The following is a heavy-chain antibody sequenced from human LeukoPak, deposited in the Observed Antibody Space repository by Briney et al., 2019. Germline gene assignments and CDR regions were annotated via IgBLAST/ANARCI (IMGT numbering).Heavy chain of an antibody. V-gene: IGHV1-69*13. J-gene: IGHJ6*02. D-gene: IGHD2-15*01. Sequence: GASVKVSCKASGGTFSSYAISWVRQAPGQGLEWMGGIIPIFGTANYAQKFQGRVTITADESTSTAYMELSSLRSEDTAVYYCARGIQTAIVSPLRSYYYYYGMDVWGQGTTVTVSS. CDR1: GGTFSSYA. CDR3: ARGIQTAIVSPLRSYYYYYGMDV. CDR2: IIPIFGTA.